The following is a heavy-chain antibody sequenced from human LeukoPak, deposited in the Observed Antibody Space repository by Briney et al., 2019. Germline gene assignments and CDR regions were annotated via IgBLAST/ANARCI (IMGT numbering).Heavy chain of an antibody. J-gene: IGHJ4*02. CDR3: TRGNRIAAGGN. D-gene: IGHD6-13*01. V-gene: IGHV4-39*07. CDR1: GGSSTTTNHY. CDR2: MHYTGST. Sequence: SETLSLTCSVTGGSSTTTNHYWGWVRQPPGKGLEWIGSMHYTGSTYINPSLKSRVTKSVDTSERQSSLKVSSVTAADTAVYYCTRGNRIAAGGNWGQGTLVTVSS.